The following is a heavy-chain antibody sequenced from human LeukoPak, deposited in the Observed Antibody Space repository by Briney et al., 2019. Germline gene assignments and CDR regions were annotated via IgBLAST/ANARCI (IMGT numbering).Heavy chain of an antibody. CDR3: ASSSSSSLYYYYYYGMDV. Sequence: SVKVSCKASGGTFSSYAISWVRQAPGQGLEWMGGIIPIFGTANYAQKFQGRVTITADESTSTAYMELSSLRSEDTAVCYCASSSSSSLYYYYYYGMDVWGQGTTVTVSS. D-gene: IGHD6-6*01. V-gene: IGHV1-69*13. CDR1: GGTFSSYA. CDR2: IIPIFGTA. J-gene: IGHJ6*02.